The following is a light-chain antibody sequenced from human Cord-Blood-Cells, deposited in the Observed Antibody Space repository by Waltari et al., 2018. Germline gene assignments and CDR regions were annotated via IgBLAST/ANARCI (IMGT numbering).Light chain of an antibody. CDR2: KAS. J-gene: IGKJ1*01. Sequence: DIQMTQSPSTLSASVGDRVTITCRASQSISSWLSWDQQKPGKAPKLLIYKASSLESGVPSRFSGSGSGTEFTLTISSLQPDDFATYYSQQYNSYWTFGQGTKVEIK. CDR1: QSISSW. CDR3: QQYNSYWT. V-gene: IGKV1-5*03.